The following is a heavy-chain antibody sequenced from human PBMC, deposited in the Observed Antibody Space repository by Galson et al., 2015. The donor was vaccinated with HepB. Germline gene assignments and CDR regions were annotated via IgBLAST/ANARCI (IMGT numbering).Heavy chain of an antibody. CDR1: GGSISSGSYY. D-gene: IGHD1-26*01. CDR3: ARGVLGGSYYGSYYYYMDV. Sequence: LSLTCTFSGGSISSGSYYWSWIRQPAGKGLEWIGRIYTSGSTNYNPSLKSRVTMSVDTSKNQFSLKLSSVTAADTAVYYCARGVLGGSYYGSYYYYMDVWGKGTTVTVSS. J-gene: IGHJ6*03. CDR2: IYTSGST. V-gene: IGHV4-61*02.